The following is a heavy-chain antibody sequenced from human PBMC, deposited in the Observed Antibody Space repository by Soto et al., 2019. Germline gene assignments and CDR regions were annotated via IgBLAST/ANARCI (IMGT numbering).Heavy chain of an antibody. Sequence: TSETLSLTCAISGDSVSSNSAAWNWIRQSPSRGFEWLGRTYYRSRWYNDYAVSVKSRITVNPDTSKNQFSLKLSSVTAADTAVYYCARHFWGYDFDYYYMDVWGKGTTVTVSS. V-gene: IGHV6-1*01. J-gene: IGHJ6*03. CDR1: GDSVSSNSAA. D-gene: IGHD5-12*01. CDR3: ARHFWGYDFDYYYMDV. CDR2: TYYRSRWYN.